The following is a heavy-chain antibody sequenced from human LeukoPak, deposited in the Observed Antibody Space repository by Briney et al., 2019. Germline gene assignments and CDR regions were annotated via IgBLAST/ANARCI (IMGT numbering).Heavy chain of an antibody. D-gene: IGHD5-18*01. V-gene: IGHV3-11*01. CDR2: ISSGGSTI. J-gene: IGHJ4*02. CDR1: GFTFSDFY. Sequence: GGSLRLSCAASGFTFSDFYMSWIRQAPGKGLEWVAFISSGGSTIYYADSVKGRFTISRDNAKNTLYLQMNSLRAEETAIYYCASRSTYTYGRTGSFEYWGQGTLVTVSS. CDR3: ASRSTYTYGRTGSFEY.